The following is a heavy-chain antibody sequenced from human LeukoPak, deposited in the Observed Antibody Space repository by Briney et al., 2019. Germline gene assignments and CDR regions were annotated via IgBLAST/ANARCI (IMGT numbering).Heavy chain of an antibody. CDR1: GFTFGDCA. Sequence: GGSLRLSCTASGFTFGDCAMGWVRQAPGKGLEWVGFIRSKAYGGTTEYAASVKGRFTISRDDSKSVAYLQMSGLTTEDTAVYYCSSDGPPYYMGVWGKGTTVTVSS. V-gene: IGHV3-49*04. CDR2: IRSKAYGGTT. CDR3: SSDGPPYYMGV. J-gene: IGHJ6*03. D-gene: IGHD6-6*01.